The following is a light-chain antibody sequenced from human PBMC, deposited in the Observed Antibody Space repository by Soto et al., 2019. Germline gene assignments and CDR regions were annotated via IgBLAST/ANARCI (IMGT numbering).Light chain of an antibody. J-gene: IGKJ4*01. V-gene: IGKV1-5*03. CDR3: QQYSSYPFT. Sequence: DIKMTQSPSTLAASIGDRVTISCRASQTITYYLAWYQQKPGKAPKLLMHLASSLKSGVPSRFSGSGSGTDFTLTISSLQPDDFATYYCQQYSSYPFTFGGGTEVEF. CDR2: LAS. CDR1: QTITYY.